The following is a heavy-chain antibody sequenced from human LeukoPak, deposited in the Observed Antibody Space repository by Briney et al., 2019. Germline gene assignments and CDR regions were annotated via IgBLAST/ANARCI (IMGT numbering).Heavy chain of an antibody. CDR2: IKEHGSEK. Sequence: PGGSLRLSCAPSGFTFSIYWMTWVRQAPGKGLEWVASIKEHGSEKYFVDSVKGRFTISRDDARNSVYMQMNSLTAEDTSLYCCPRILCGSRASNWFDLWGQGTQVTVST. CDR3: PRILCGSRASNWFDL. CDR1: GFTFSIYW. D-gene: IGHD1-26*01. J-gene: IGHJ5*02. V-gene: IGHV3-7*01.